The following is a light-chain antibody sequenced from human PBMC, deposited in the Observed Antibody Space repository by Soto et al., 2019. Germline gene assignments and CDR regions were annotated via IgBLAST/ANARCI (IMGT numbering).Light chain of an antibody. Sequence: DIQMTQSPSSLSASVGDRVTITCRASQDISNYLNWYQQRPGKAPKLLIYDASNLERGFPSRFSGTRSGTHFTFAITSLQPEDVATYYCQQSDSLPITCGQGTRLEI. CDR3: QQSDSLPIT. V-gene: IGKV1-33*01. J-gene: IGKJ5*01. CDR1: QDISNY. CDR2: DAS.